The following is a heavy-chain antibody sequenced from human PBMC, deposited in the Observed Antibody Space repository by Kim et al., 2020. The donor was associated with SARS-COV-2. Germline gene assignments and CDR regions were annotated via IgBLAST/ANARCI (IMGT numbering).Heavy chain of an antibody. CDR3: ACGVRPDCSGECIEY. D-gene: IGHD2-15*01. CDR1: GDTFPNYG. CDR2: ISFHFDET. V-gene: IGHV1-18*01. J-gene: IGHJ4*02. Sequence: ASVKVSCKASGDTFPNYGFHWVRQAPGQGLEWLGWISFHFDETKYAQALQGRVTLTRDKVATTASMELRSLRPDDTAIYYCACGVRPDCSGECIEYWGRGTPVTVSS.